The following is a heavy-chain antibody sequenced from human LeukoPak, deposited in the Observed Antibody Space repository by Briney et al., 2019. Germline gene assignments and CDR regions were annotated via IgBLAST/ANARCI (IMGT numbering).Heavy chain of an antibody. Sequence: GGSLRLSCTASGFSFSNDWVSWVRQAPGKGLEWVGRITSKADGGTRDYAAPVKGRFTISRDDSKNTLYLQMNSLKTEDTAVYYCATPERYYYDTSDFYGSPYWGQGTLVTVSS. CDR2: ITSKADGGTR. V-gene: IGHV3-15*01. CDR3: ATPERYYYDTSDFYGSPY. D-gene: IGHD3-22*01. J-gene: IGHJ4*02. CDR1: GFSFSNDW.